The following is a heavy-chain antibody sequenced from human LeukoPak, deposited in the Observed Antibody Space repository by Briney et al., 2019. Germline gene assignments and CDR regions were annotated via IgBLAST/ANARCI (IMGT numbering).Heavy chain of an antibody. CDR2: ISYDGSNK. CDR3: ARDGRALYDSSGFLDY. V-gene: IGHV3-30-3*01. J-gene: IGHJ4*02. Sequence: GRSLRLSCAASGFTFSSYAMHWVRQAPGKGLEWVAVISYDGSNKYYADSVKGRFTISRDNSKNTLYLQMNSLRAEDTAVYYCARDGRALYDSSGFLDYWGQGTLVTVSS. D-gene: IGHD3-22*01. CDR1: GFTFSSYA.